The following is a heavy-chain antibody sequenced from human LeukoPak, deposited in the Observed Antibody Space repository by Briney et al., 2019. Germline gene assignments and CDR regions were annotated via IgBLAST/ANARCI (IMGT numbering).Heavy chain of an antibody. J-gene: IGHJ2*01. CDR1: GGTFSSYA. CDR3: ARISTMVPRYWYFDL. V-gene: IGHV1-69*05. Sequence: ASVKVSCKASGGTFSSYAISWVRQAPGQGIEWMGGIIPIFGTANYAQKFQGRVTITTDESTSTAYMELSSLRSEDTAVYYCARISTMVPRYWYFDLWGRGTLVTVSS. D-gene: IGHD3-10*01. CDR2: IIPIFGTA.